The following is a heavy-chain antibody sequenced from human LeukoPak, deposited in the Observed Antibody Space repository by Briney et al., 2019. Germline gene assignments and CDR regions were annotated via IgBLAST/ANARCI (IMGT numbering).Heavy chain of an antibody. V-gene: IGHV4-4*07. Sequence: SETLSLTCTVSGGSVTSYYWSWIRQPAGKGLEWIGRIYTRGSTNYNPSLKSRVTMSVDTSKNQFSLKLSSVTAADTAVYYCARSGYYYDSSGYYSFDYWGQGTLVTVSS. CDR3: ARSGYYYDSSGYYSFDY. CDR2: IYTRGST. D-gene: IGHD3-22*01. J-gene: IGHJ4*02. CDR1: GGSVTSYY.